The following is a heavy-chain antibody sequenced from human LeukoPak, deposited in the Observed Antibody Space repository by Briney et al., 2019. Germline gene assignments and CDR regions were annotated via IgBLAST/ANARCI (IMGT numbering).Heavy chain of an antibody. J-gene: IGHJ4*02. V-gene: IGHV1-69*04. CDR2: IIPILGIA. CDR3: ARDKRGYSYGPFDY. CDR1: GGTFSSYA. D-gene: IGHD5-18*01. Sequence: ASVKVSCKASGGTFSSYAISWVRQAPGQGLEWMGRIIPILGIANYAQEFQGRVTITADKSTSTAYMELSSLRSEDTAVYYCARDKRGYSYGPFDYWGQGTLVTVSS.